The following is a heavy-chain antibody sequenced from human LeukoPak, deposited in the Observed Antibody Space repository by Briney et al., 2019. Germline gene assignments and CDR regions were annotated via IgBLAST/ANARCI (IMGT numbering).Heavy chain of an antibody. D-gene: IGHD2-21*02. CDR2: ISSSSSYI. Sequence: GGSLRLSCAASGFTFSSYSMNWVRQAPGKGLEWVSSISSSSSYIYYADSVKGRFTISRDNAKNSLYLQMNRLRAEDKAVYYCARDLRAGYCGGACYSNAFDIWGQGTMVTVSS. CDR1: GFTFSSYS. V-gene: IGHV3-21*01. CDR3: ARDLRAGYCGGACYSNAFDI. J-gene: IGHJ3*02.